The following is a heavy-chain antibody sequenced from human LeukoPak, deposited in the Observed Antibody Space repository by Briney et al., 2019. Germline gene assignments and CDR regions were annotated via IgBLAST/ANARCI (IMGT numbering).Heavy chain of an antibody. CDR1: GFTFISYS. D-gene: IGHD6-13*01. CDR2: ISSSSSYI. J-gene: IGHJ4*02. V-gene: IGHV3-21*01. Sequence: PGGSLRLSCAASGFTFISYSMNWVCQAPGKGLEWVSSISSSSSYIYYADSVKGRFTISRDNAKNSLYLQMNSLRVEDTAVYYCANARMAAAGTFSNSDYWGQGTLVTVSS. CDR3: ANARMAAAGTFSNSDY.